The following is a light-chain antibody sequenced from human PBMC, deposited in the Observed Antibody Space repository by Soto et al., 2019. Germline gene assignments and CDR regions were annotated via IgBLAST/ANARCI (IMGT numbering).Light chain of an antibody. V-gene: IGKV1-17*01. CDR2: AAS. CDR1: QVIRND. CDR3: EQAGSFPIT. J-gene: IGKJ5*01. Sequence: THYPSSLSATPGYTVTIAYLASQVIRNDLGWYQQKPGKAPKRLIYAASSLQSGVPSRFSGSGSGTEFTLTISSLQPEDFATYYCEQAGSFPITFGQGTRLEIK.